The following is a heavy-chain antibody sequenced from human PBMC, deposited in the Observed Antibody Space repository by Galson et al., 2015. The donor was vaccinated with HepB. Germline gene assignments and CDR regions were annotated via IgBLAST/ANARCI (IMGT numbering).Heavy chain of an antibody. CDR1: GSTFTDYY. D-gene: IGHD6-19*01. CDR2: VDPEDGET. CDR3: ATARGGWPLGY. Sequence: VTVSCKVSGSTFTDYYIHWVRQAPGKGLEWMGLVDPEDGETIYAERFQGRVTITADTSTDIAYMELSSLRSEDTAVYYCATARGGWPLGYWGQGTLVTVSS. V-gene: IGHV1-69-2*01. J-gene: IGHJ4*02.